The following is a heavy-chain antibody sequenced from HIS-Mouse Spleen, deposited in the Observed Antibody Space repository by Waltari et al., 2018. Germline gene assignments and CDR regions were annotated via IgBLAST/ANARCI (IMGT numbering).Heavy chain of an antibody. CDR2: MNPNSGNT. Sequence: QVQLVQSGAEVKKPGASVKVSCKASGYTFTSYDINRVRPATGQGLEWMGWMNPNSGNTGYAQKFQGRVTMTRNTSISTAYMELSSLRSEDTAVYYCARIGSHRRGYSYGYWFDPWGQGTLVTVSS. J-gene: IGHJ5*02. CDR1: GYTFTSYD. V-gene: IGHV1-8*02. CDR3: ARIGSHRRGYSYGYWFDP. D-gene: IGHD5-18*01.